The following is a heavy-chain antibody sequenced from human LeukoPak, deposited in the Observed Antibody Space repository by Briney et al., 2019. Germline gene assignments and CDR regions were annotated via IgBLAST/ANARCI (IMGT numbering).Heavy chain of an antibody. CDR2: ISFDKSNK. V-gene: IGHV3-30*04. D-gene: IGHD6-6*01. J-gene: IGHJ4*02. Sequence: PGRSLRLSCAASGFRFSSYAMHWVRQAPGKGLEWVAVISFDKSNKYFADSVKGRFTISRDNAKNSLYLQMNSLRAEDTAVYYCARDRYSSSPQSIRWGQGTLVTVSS. CDR1: GFRFSSYA. CDR3: ARDRYSSSPQSIR.